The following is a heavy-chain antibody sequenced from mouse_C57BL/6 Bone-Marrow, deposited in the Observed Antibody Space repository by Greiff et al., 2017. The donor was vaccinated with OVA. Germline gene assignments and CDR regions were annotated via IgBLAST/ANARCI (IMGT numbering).Heavy chain of an antibody. Sequence: VQLQQSGPELVKPGASVKISCKASGYTFTDYYMNWVKQSHGKSLQWIGDINPNNGGTSYNQQFKGKATLTVDKSSSTAYMETRSLAAEDSAVYDGTSPISFDYWGQGTTLTVSS. J-gene: IGHJ2*01. V-gene: IGHV1-26*01. CDR2: INPNNGGT. CDR3: TSPISFDY. CDR1: GYTFTDYY.